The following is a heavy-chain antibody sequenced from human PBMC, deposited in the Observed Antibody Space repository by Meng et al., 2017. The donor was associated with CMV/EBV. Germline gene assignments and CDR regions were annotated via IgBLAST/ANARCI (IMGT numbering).Heavy chain of an antibody. V-gene: IGHV3-23*01. Sequence: GGSLRLSCAASGFTFSSYAMSWVRQAPGKGLEWVSAISGSGGSTYYADSVKGRFTISRDNAKNSLYLQMNSLRAEDTAVYYCARDNIVVVPAATDYYYGMDVWGQGTTVTVSS. CDR2: ISGSGGST. J-gene: IGHJ6*02. CDR1: GFTFSSYA. CDR3: ARDNIVVVPAATDYYYGMDV. D-gene: IGHD2-2*01.